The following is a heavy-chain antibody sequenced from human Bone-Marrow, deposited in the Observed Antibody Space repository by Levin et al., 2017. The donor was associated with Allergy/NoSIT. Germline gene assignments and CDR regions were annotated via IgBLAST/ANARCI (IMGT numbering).Heavy chain of an antibody. CDR3: AGGGEQTSFDS. CDR2: IYYSGST. V-gene: IGHV4-31*03. J-gene: IGHJ5*01. Sequence: SCTVSGGSVSNGASFWSWIRQHPVKGLEWIGYIYYSGSTHYNPSFKGRFTLSIDTSKNQFSLQVSSLTAADTAVYFCAGGGEQTSFDSWGQGTLVTVSS. CDR1: GGSVSNGASF. D-gene: IGHD3-10*01.